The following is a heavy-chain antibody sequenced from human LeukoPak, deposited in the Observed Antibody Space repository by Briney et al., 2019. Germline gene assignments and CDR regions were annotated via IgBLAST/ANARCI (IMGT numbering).Heavy chain of an antibody. CDR1: GGSISSYY. CDR3: ARDIHCSSTSRYAFDI. CDR2: IYTSGST. J-gene: IGHJ3*02. D-gene: IGHD2-2*01. V-gene: IGHV4-4*07. Sequence: SETLSLTCTVSGGSISSYYWSWIRQPAGKGLEWIGRIYTSGSTNYNPSLKSRVTMSVDTSKNQFSLKLSSVTAADTAVYYCARDIHCSSTSRYAFDIWGQGTMVTVSS.